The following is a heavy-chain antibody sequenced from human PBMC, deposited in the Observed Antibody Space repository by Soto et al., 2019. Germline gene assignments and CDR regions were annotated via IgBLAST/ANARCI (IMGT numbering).Heavy chain of an antibody. Sequence: SETLSLTCSVSGDSISNLDYFWAWIRQPPGQSLEYLGYISKIATTYCNPSFDSRVAISVDTSKSQFSLNVTSVTAAETAVYFCARGRYCLTGRCFPNWFDSWGQGALVTVS. D-gene: IGHD7-27*01. CDR3: ARGRYCLTGRCFPNWFDS. CDR2: ISKIATT. CDR1: GDSISNLDYF. V-gene: IGHV4-30-4*01. J-gene: IGHJ5*01.